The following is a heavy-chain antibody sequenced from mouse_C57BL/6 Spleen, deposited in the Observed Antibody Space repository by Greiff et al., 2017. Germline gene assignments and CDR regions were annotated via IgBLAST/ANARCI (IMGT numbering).Heavy chain of an antibody. CDR3: AKNSDYGSSRYAMDY. Sequence: VQVVESGPGLVQPSQSLSITCTVSGFSLTSYGVHWVRQSPGKGLEWLGVIWRGGSTDYNAAFMSRLSITKDNSKSQVFFKMNSLQADDTAIYYCAKNSDYGSSRYAMDYWGQGTSVTVSS. D-gene: IGHD1-1*01. CDR1: GFSLTSYG. CDR2: IWRGGST. V-gene: IGHV2-5*01. J-gene: IGHJ4*01.